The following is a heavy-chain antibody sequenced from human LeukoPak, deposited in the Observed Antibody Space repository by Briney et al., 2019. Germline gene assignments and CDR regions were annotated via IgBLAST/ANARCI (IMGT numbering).Heavy chain of an antibody. CDR2: ISSSGSTI. D-gene: IGHD6-6*01. V-gene: IGHV3-11*04. Sequence: PGGSLRLSCAASGFTISDYYMSWIRQAPGKGLEWVSYISSSGSTIYYADSVKGRFTSSRDNAKNPQYPQMNSLRADGTAVYYCARSFSAARPDYYYYMDVWGKGTTVTVSS. J-gene: IGHJ6*03. CDR1: GFTISDYY. CDR3: ARSFSAARPDYYYYMDV.